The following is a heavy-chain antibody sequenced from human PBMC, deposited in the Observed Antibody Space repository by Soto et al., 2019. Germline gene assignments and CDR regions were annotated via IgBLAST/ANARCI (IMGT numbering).Heavy chain of an antibody. CDR2: ISGSGGST. J-gene: IGHJ3*02. CDR3: AKGPRGSYYGDDAFDI. V-gene: IGHV3-23*01. Sequence: GGSLRLSCAASGFTFSSYAMSWVRQAPGKGLEWVSAISGSGGSTYYADSVKGRFTISRDNSKNTLYLQMNSLRAEDTAVYYCAKGPRGSYYGDDAFDIWGQGTMVTVSS. D-gene: IGHD1-26*01. CDR1: GFTFSSYA.